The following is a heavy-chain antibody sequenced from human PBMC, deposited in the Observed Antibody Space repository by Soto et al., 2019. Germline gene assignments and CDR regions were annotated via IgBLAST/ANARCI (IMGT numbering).Heavy chain of an antibody. V-gene: IGHV4-59*01. Sequence: SETLSLTCTVSGGSISSYYWSWIRQPPGKGLEWIGYIYYSGSTNYNPSLKSRVTISVDTSKNQFSLKLSSVTAADTAVYYCARLVRDWFDPWGQGTLVTSPQ. CDR2: IYYSGST. D-gene: IGHD2-15*01. CDR3: ARLVRDWFDP. CDR1: GGSISSYY. J-gene: IGHJ5*02.